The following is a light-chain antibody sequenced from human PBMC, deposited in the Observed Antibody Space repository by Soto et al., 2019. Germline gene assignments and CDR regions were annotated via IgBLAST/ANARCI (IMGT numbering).Light chain of an antibody. Sequence: QSALTQPRSVSGPPGQSVTISCTGSSSDVGGYSHVSWFQQHPGKAPKLMIYDVTKRPSGVPDRFSGSKSGNTASLTISGLQAEDESDYYCCSFAGTYTIFGGGTKLTVL. J-gene: IGLJ2*01. V-gene: IGLV2-11*01. CDR1: SSDVGGYSH. CDR3: CSFAGTYTI. CDR2: DVT.